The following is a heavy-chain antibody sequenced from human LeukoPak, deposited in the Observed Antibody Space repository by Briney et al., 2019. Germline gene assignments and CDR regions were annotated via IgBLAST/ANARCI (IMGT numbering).Heavy chain of an antibody. CDR3: ARVVYGPNAFDI. J-gene: IGHJ3*02. Sequence: GGSLRLSCAGSGFTFSDFTINWVRQAPGKGLEWVSCIGGSSDSYLYYADSVRGRFTISRDNAKNSVYLQMDSLRAEDTAVYYCARVVYGPNAFDIWGQGTMVTVSS. D-gene: IGHD2/OR15-2a*01. CDR2: IGGSSDSYL. V-gene: IGHV3-21*01. CDR1: GFTFSDFT.